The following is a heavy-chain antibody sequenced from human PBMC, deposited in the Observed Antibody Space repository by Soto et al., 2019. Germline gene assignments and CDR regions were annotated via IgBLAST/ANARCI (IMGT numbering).Heavy chain of an antibody. CDR3: ARLPISITILINWFDP. CDR2: IYYSGST. CDR1: GGSISSYY. V-gene: IGHV4-59*08. J-gene: IGHJ5*02. D-gene: IGHD3-3*01. Sequence: SETMSLTCTVSGGSISSYYCSWIWQPPGKGLEWIGSIYYSGSTYYNPSLKSRVTISVDTSKNQFSLKLSSVTAADTAVYYCARLPISITILINWFDPWGQGTLVTVSS.